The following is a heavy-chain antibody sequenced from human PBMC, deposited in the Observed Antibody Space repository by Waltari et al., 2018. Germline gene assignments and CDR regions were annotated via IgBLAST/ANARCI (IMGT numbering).Heavy chain of an antibody. V-gene: IGHV3-7*01. CDR1: GFTFSNYW. CDR2: IRGDGNEK. Sequence: EVQLVESGGGLVQPGESLRLSCAASGFTFSNYWMTWVRQAPGKGVEWVANIRGDGNEKHYVDSAKVRFTISRDNVQNSLYLDMNSPRVEDTAVYYCATSRFEAAYDVWGRGTMVAVSS. CDR3: ATSRFEAAYDV. D-gene: IGHD3-3*01. J-gene: IGHJ3*01.